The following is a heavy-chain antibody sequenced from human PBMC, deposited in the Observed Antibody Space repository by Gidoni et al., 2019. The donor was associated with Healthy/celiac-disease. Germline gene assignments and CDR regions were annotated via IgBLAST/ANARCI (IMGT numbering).Heavy chain of an antibody. CDR3: ARSHIAAAGIWWY. J-gene: IGHJ4*02. D-gene: IGHD6-13*01. V-gene: IGHV4-39*01. Sequence: QLQLQESGPGLVKPAETLSRTCTGSGGPISSSSYYWGWLRQPPGKGLEWIGSIYYSGSTYYTPSLKSRVTISVDTSKNQFSLKLSSVSAADTAVYYCARSHIAAAGIWWYLGQGTLVTVSS. CDR1: GGPISSSSYY. CDR2: IYYSGST.